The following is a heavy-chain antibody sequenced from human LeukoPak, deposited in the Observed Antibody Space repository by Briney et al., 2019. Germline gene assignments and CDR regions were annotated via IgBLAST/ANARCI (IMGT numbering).Heavy chain of an antibody. CDR3: ARGGARGSSAFDI. J-gene: IGHJ3*02. D-gene: IGHD3-10*01. CDR1: GDSLSGFY. CDR2: IYYSGST. Sequence: SETLSLTCTVSGDSLSGFYWSWIRQPPGKGLEWIAYIYYSGSTNYNPSLKSRVTILIGTSKNQFSLNLRSVTAADTAVYYCARGGARGSSAFDIWGQGTMVTVSS. V-gene: IGHV4-59*01.